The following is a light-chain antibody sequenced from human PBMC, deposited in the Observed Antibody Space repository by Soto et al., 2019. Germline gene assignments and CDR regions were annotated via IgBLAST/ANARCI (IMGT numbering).Light chain of an antibody. CDR3: QQSYISPYT. CDR1: ESIAND. CDR2: AAS. V-gene: IGKV1-39*01. J-gene: IGKJ2*01. Sequence: DIQMTQSPSSLSASVGDRVTITCRVSESIANDLNWYQQKPGKAPNLLIYAASTLQTGVPSRFSGSGSGTHFTLTISSLQTEDFATYFCQQSYISPYTFGRGTKLDI.